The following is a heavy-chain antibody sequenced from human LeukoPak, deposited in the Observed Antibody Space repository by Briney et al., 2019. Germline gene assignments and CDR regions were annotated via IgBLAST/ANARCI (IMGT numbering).Heavy chain of an antibody. CDR2: VWYDGSNK. CDR1: GFAFSRSG. D-gene: IGHD3-10*01. CDR3: AASITMFDY. J-gene: IGHJ4*02. V-gene: IGHV3-33*01. Sequence: GGSLRLSCAASGFAFSRSGMHWVRQAPGKGLEWVAVVWYDGSNKHYADSVKGRFTISRDNSNNTLYLQMNSLRAEDTAVYYCAASITMFDYWGQGTLVTVSS.